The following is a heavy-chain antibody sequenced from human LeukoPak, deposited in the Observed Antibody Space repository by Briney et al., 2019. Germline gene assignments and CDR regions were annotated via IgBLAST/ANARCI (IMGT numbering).Heavy chain of an antibody. Sequence: PGGTLRLSCAASGFTVSGFAMSWIRQAPGKGLEWVSSISRSGESTFYADSVRGRFTISRDNSKNTLYLQMNSLRAEDTAVYYCAKDGKTYYYGSGSKYYYYYMDVWGKGTTVTISS. V-gene: IGHV3-23*01. D-gene: IGHD3-10*01. CDR1: GFTVSGFA. CDR3: AKDGKTYYYGSGSKYYYYYMDV. J-gene: IGHJ6*03. CDR2: ISRSGEST.